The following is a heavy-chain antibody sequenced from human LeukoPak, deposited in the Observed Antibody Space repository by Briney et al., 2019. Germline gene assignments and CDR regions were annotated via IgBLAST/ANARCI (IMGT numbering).Heavy chain of an antibody. CDR1: GGSISSYY. CDR2: IYNSWGT. V-gene: IGHV4-59*01. CDR3: ARYRGNSNGGFDP. Sequence: SETLSLTCTVSGGSISSYYWSWIRQPPGKGLEWIGNIYNSWGTNYNPSLKSRVTTSVDTSKNQFSLKLTSVTAADTAVYYCARYRGNSNGGFDPWGQGTLVTVSS. D-gene: IGHD4-23*01. J-gene: IGHJ5*02.